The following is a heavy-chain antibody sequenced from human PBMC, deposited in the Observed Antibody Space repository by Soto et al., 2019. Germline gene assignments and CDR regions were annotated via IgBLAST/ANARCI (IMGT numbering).Heavy chain of an antibody. D-gene: IGHD6-13*01. V-gene: IGHV4-30-4*01. CDR2: IDYSGST. CDR3: SSSGKGYGMDV. Sequence: SETLSLTCTVSGDSINNSDYYWNWIRQSPGKGLEWIASIDYSGSTYYNPSLKSRVVISADTSKNLFSLKLRSVTAADTAVYYCSSSGKGYGMDVWGQGTTVTVSS. J-gene: IGHJ6*02. CDR1: GDSINNSDYY.